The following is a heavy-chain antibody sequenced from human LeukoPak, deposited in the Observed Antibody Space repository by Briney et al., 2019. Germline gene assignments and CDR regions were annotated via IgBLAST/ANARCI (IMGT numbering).Heavy chain of an antibody. Sequence: SETLSLTCTVSGDSINTYYWTWIRQPPGKGLEWIGYIYFSGSTNYNPSLKSRLTISVDTSKNQFSLKLNSVTAADSALYYCARRCSSASCPLDYWGQGTLVTVSS. CDR2: IYFSGST. D-gene: IGHD2-2*01. CDR3: ARRCSSASCPLDY. CDR1: GDSINTYY. V-gene: IGHV4-59*08. J-gene: IGHJ4*02.